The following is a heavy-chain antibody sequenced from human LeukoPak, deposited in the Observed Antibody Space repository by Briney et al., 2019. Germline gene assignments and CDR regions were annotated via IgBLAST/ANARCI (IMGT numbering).Heavy chain of an antibody. V-gene: IGHV1-69*05. CDR1: GGTFSSYA. CDR2: IIPIFGTA. D-gene: IGHD3-22*01. CDR3: ARDYYDSSGPGGY. J-gene: IGHJ4*02. Sequence: SVKVSCKASGGTFSSYAISWVRQAPGQGLEWMGGIIPIFGTANYAQKFQGRVTITMDESTSTAYMELSSLRSEDTAVYYCARDYYDSSGPGGYWGQGTLVTVSS.